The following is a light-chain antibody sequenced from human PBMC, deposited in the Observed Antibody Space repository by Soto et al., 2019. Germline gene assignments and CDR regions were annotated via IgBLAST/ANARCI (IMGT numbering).Light chain of an antibody. J-gene: IGKJ2*01. Sequence: DIQRTQSPSTLSASVGDIVTATCRASQDSRTWLAWYQQKPGKAPKVLVYKASTLESGVQSRFSGSGSATEFTLAISSMQPDDIATYYCQHYNGFPYTVGQGTKVEIK. CDR1: QDSRTW. CDR2: KAS. CDR3: QHYNGFPYT. V-gene: IGKV1-5*03.